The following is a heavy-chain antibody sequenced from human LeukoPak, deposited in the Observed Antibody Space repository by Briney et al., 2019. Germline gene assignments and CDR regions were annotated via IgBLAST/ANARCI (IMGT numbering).Heavy chain of an antibody. J-gene: IGHJ6*03. CDR3: ARCQGVVATLNYYYYYYMDV. V-gene: IGHV4-39*07. Sequence: SKTLSLTCTVSGGSISSSSYYWGWIRQPPGKGLEWIGSIYYSGSTYYNPSLKSRVTISVDTSKNQFSLKLSSVTAADTAVYYCARCQGVVATLNYYYYYYMDVWGKGTTVTVSS. D-gene: IGHD5-12*01. CDR2: IYYSGST. CDR1: GGSISSSSYY.